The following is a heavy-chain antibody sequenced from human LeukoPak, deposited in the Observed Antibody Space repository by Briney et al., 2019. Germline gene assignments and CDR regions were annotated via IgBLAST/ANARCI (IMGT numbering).Heavy chain of an antibody. D-gene: IGHD3-9*01. CDR3: ARGDRYYDILTGYYRGGLDGY. Sequence: SESLSLTCTVSGGSVSSGSYYWSWIRQPPGKGLEWIGYIYYSGSTNYNPSLKSRVTISVDTSKNQFSLKLSSVTAADTAVYYCARGDRYYDILTGYYRGGLDGYWGQGTLVTVSS. CDR1: GGSVSSGSYY. V-gene: IGHV4-61*01. CDR2: IYYSGST. J-gene: IGHJ4*02.